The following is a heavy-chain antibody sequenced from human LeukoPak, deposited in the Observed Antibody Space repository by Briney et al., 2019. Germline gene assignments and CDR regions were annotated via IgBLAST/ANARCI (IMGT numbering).Heavy chain of an antibody. CDR2: IYASGNTDYNPSRT. J-gene: IGHJ4*02. CDR1: GGSFTSYY. Sequence: SETLSLTCTVSGGSFTSYYWSWIRQPAGKGLEWIGRIYASGNTDYNPSRTNYNPSLKSRVTMSVDTSKNQFSLKLTSVTAADTAVYYYARMYSGSYGGIDFWGQGTLVTVSS. CDR3: ARMYSGSYGGIDF. V-gene: IGHV4-4*07. D-gene: IGHD1-26*01.